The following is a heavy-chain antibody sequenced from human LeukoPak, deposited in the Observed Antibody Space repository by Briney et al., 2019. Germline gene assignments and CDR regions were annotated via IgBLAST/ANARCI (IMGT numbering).Heavy chain of an antibody. V-gene: IGHV3-7*01. Sequence: GGSLRLSCAASGFIVSGNDMSWVRQAPGKGLEWVANIKQDGSEKYYVDSVKGRFTISRDNAKNSLYLQMNTLRPEDTAVYYCTRERQNKDFWSGGDYWGQGTLVTVSS. D-gene: IGHD3-3*01. CDR3: TRERQNKDFWSGGDY. CDR1: GFIVSGND. J-gene: IGHJ4*02. CDR2: IKQDGSEK.